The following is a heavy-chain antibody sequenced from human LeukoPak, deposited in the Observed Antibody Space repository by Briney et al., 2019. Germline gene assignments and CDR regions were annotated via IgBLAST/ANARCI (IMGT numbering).Heavy chain of an antibody. V-gene: IGHV4-34*01. CDR2: INHSGST. Sequence: SETLSLTWAVYGGSFSGYYWSWIRQPPGKGLEWIGEINHSGSTNYNPSLKSRVTISVDTSKNQFSLKLSSVTAADTAVYYCAAGYSSGWYLFDYWGQGTLVTVSS. J-gene: IGHJ4*02. D-gene: IGHD6-19*01. CDR1: GGSFSGYY. CDR3: AAGYSSGWYLFDY.